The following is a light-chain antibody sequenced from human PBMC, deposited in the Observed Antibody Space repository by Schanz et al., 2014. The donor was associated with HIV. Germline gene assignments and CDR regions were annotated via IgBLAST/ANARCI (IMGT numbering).Light chain of an antibody. CDR2: GTS. CDR1: QSLGSNF. V-gene: IGKV3D-20*02. CDR3: QQRYNLFT. J-gene: IGKJ4*01. Sequence: EIVMTQSPATLSVSPGERATLSCRASQSLGSNFLAWYQQKPGQAPRLLIYGTSSRATGIPDRFSGSGSGTDFTRTSSSLEPEDFAVYYCQQRYNLFTFGGGTKVEIK.